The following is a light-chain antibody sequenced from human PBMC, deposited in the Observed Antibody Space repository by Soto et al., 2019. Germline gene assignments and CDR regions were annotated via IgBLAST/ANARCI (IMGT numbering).Light chain of an antibody. CDR3: QQYNNWPPFT. J-gene: IGKJ3*01. CDR2: GAS. Sequence: EIVMTQSPATLSVSPGERATLSCRASQSVSSNLAWYQQKPGQAPRLLIYGASTRATGIPARFSGSGSGTEFTLTISSLQSEDFAVYYRQQYNNWPPFTFGPGTKVDIQ. CDR1: QSVSSN. V-gene: IGKV3-15*01.